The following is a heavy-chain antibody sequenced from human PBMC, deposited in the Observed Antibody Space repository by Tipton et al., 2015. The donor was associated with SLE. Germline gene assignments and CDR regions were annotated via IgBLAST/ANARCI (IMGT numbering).Heavy chain of an antibody. CDR2: IYYSGST. Sequence: TLSLTCTVSGGSISSYYWSWIRQPPGKGLEWIGYIYYSGSTNYNPSLKSRVTISVDTSKNQFSLKLSSVTAADTAVYYCARLLWLLGVFDYWGQGTLVTVSS. CDR1: GGSISSYY. D-gene: IGHD3-22*01. V-gene: IGHV4-59*12. J-gene: IGHJ4*02. CDR3: ARLLWLLGVFDY.